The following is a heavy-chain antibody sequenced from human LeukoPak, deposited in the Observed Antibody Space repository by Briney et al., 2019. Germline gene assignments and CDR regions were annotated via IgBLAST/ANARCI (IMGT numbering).Heavy chain of an antibody. J-gene: IGHJ6*03. D-gene: IGHD3-3*01. Sequence: PGGSLRLSCVASGFTFSSFAMTWVRQAPGKGLEWVSLISGSGDKTYYTNSLKGRFTISRDNSRDTLYLQMNSLRAEDTAVYYCAKNFWSDRYYYYYMDVWGKGTTVTVSS. CDR3: AKNFWSDRYYYYYMDV. CDR2: ISGSGDKT. V-gene: IGHV3-23*01. CDR1: GFTFSSFA.